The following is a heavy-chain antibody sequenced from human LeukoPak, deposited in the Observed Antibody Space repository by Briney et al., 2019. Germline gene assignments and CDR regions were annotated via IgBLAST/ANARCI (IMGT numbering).Heavy chain of an antibody. CDR1: GFTFSSYA. D-gene: IGHD3-22*01. J-gene: IGHJ4*02. Sequence: PGGSLRLSCAASGFTFSSYAMSWVRQAPGKGLEWVSAISGSGGSTYYADSVKGRFTISRDNSKNTLYLQMNSLRAEDTAVYYCAKDRRSYYDSSGYYDYWGQGTLVTVSS. CDR3: AKDRRSYYDSSGYYDY. V-gene: IGHV3-23*01. CDR2: ISGSGGST.